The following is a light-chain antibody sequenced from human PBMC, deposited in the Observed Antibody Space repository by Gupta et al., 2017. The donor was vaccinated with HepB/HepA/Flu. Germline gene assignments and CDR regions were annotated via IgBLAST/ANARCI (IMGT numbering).Light chain of an antibody. J-gene: IGKJ1*01. CDR2: DAS. Sequence: LNSHQQKPGKTPKFLISDASNLETGVPSRFSGSGFGTDFTFTISSLQPEDSATYYCQQYDNLPPWTLGQGTKVEIK. CDR3: QQYDNLPPWT. V-gene: IGKV1-33*01.